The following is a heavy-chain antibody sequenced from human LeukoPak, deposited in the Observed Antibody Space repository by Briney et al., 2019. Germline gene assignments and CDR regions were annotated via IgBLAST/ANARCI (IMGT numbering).Heavy chain of an antibody. J-gene: IGHJ4*02. V-gene: IGHV3-48*01. CDR2: ISRYSSTI. Sequence: GGSLRLSCAASGFTFSSYSMNWVRQAPGKGLEWVSYISRYSSTIYYADSVKGRFTISRDNAENSLYLQMNSLRAEDTAVYYCARDLDPKFDYWGQGTLVTASS. CDR3: ARDLDPKFDY. CDR1: GFTFSSYS. D-gene: IGHD3-9*01.